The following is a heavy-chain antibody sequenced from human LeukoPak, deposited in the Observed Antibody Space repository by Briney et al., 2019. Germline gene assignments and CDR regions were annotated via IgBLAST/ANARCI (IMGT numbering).Heavy chain of an antibody. CDR2: ISSSGSTK. V-gene: IGHV3-48*03. Sequence: GGSLRLSCAASGFTFSSYEMNWVRQAPGKGLEWVSYISSSGSTKYYADSVKGRFTISRDNSKNTLYLQMNSLRAEDTAVYYCAKRADFWSGYFDYWGQGTLVTVSS. D-gene: IGHD3-3*01. J-gene: IGHJ4*02. CDR3: AKRADFWSGYFDY. CDR1: GFTFSSYE.